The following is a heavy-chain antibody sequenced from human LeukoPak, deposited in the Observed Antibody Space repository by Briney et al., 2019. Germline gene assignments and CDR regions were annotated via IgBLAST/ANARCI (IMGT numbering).Heavy chain of an antibody. CDR3: ARDHYCSGGSCYAGNFDY. CDR1: GFTVSSNY. CDR2: IYSGGST. J-gene: IGHJ4*02. V-gene: IGHV3-53*01. Sequence: GGSLRLSCAASGFTVSSNYMSWVRQAPGKGLEWVSVIYSGGSTYYADSVKGRFTISRDNSKNTLYLQMNSLRAEDTAVYYCARDHYCSGGSCYAGNFDYWGQGTLVTVSS. D-gene: IGHD2-15*01.